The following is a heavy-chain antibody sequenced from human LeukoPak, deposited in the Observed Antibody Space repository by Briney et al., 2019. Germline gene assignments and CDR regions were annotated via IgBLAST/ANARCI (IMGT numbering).Heavy chain of an antibody. CDR1: GYTFTGYY. J-gene: IGHJ1*01. D-gene: IGHD4-23*01. CDR2: IVPPLGTA. CDR3: TTYGSNIAEYFEH. Sequence: ASVKVSCKASGYTFTGYYMHWVRQAPGQGLEWMGGIVPPLGTANYAQKFQGRVTITTDESTNTAYMELTSLTSEDAAVYYCTTYGSNIAEYFEHWGQGTLVSVSP. V-gene: IGHV1-69*16.